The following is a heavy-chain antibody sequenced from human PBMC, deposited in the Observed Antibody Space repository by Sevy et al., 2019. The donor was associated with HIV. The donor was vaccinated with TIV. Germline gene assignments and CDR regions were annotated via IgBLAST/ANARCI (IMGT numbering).Heavy chain of an antibody. J-gene: IGHJ4*02. CDR1: KFTFSSYG. Sequence: GGSLRLSCVASKFTFSSYGMHWVRQAPGKGLEWVAVISHDGSNKYYADSVKGRFTISRDNSKNTLYLQMNSLRPEGTAVYYCAKGRSPYSGSSFFDNWGQGTLVTVSS. V-gene: IGHV3-30*18. D-gene: IGHD1-26*01. CDR2: ISHDGSNK. CDR3: AKGRSPYSGSSFFDN.